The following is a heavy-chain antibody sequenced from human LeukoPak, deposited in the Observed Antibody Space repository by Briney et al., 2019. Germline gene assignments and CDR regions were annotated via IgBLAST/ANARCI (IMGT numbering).Heavy chain of an antibody. V-gene: IGHV3-30*18. CDR1: GFTFSSYG. J-gene: IGHJ4*02. D-gene: IGHD3-10*01. Sequence: PGGSLRLSCAASGFTFSSYGIHWVRQAPGKGLEWVALISYDGRNKYYADSVKGRFTISRDNSKNTLFLQMNSLRTEDTAVYYCAKGMSLYYGSGSYDCWGQGTLVTVSS. CDR3: AKGMSLYYGSGSYDC. CDR2: ISYDGRNK.